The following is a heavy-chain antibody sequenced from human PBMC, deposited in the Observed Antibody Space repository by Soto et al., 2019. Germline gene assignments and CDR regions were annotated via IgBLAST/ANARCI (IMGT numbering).Heavy chain of an antibody. V-gene: IGHV3-23*01. D-gene: IGHD5-12*01. CDR2: ISGSGGST. CDR1: GFTFSSYA. Sequence: GGSLRLSCAASGFTFSSYAMSWVRQAPGKGLEWVSAISGSGGSTYYADSVKGRFTISRDNAKNTLYLQMNSLRAEDTAVYYCAKSIVATTYYFDYWGQGTLVTVSS. J-gene: IGHJ4*02. CDR3: AKSIVATTYYFDY.